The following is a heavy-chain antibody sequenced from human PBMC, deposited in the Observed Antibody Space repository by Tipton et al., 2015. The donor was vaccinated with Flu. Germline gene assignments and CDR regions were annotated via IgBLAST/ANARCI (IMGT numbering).Heavy chain of an antibody. Sequence: DSVKDRCTIFRDNSKNTVYLQMKSLRVEDTAVYYCAKDSMAGGTWNWPYYYAIDVWGQGTTVTVSS. D-gene: IGHD6-13*01. V-gene: IGHV3-30*02. J-gene: IGHJ6*02. CDR3: AKDSMAGGTWNWPYYYAIDV.